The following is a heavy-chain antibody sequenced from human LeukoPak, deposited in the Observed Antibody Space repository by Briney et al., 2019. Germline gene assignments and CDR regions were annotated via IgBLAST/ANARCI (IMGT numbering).Heavy chain of an antibody. CDR1: GFTLSSYE. CDR2: ISSSGSTI. V-gene: IGHV3-48*03. D-gene: IGHD1-20*01. CDR3: ARNNWNDINCFDY. Sequence: GGSLRLSCAPSGFTLSSYEMNWVRPAPGKGLEWVSYISSSGSTIYYADSVKGRFTISRDNAKNSLYLQMNSLRAEDTAVYYCARNNWNDINCFDYWGQGTLVTVSS. J-gene: IGHJ4*02.